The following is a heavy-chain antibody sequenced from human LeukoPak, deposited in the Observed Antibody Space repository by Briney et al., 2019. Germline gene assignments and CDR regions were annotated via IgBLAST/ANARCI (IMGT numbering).Heavy chain of an antibody. V-gene: IGHV3-43*01. CDR1: GFTFDRFT. CDR2: INLRGHT. Sequence: GGSLRLSCAASGFTFDRFTIHWVRQTPGKGLEWVSLINLRGHTFYADSVKGRFTISRDDAKKSLDLQMNSLRAEDTAVYFCARYSEVYYYVDVWGAGTTVIVSS. CDR3: ARYSEVYYYVDV. J-gene: IGHJ6*03.